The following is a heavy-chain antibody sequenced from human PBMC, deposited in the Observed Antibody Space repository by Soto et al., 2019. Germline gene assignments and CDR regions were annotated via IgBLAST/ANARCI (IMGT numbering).Heavy chain of an antibody. Sequence: GGSLRLSCAASGFTFDDYAMHWVRQAPGKGLEWVSGISWNSGSIGYADSVKGRFTISRDNAKNSLYLQMNSLRAEDTALYYCAKDMSRVETRLGKYYYYGMDVWGQGTTVTVSS. V-gene: IGHV3-9*01. CDR2: ISWNSGSI. CDR1: GFTFDDYA. D-gene: IGHD6-25*01. J-gene: IGHJ6*02. CDR3: AKDMSRVETRLGKYYYYGMDV.